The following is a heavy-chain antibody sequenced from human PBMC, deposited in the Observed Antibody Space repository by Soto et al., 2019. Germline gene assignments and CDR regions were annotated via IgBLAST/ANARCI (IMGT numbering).Heavy chain of an antibody. CDR2: IIPIFGTA. Sequence: SVKVSCKASGDTFSSYAISWVRQAPGQGLEWMGGIIPIFGTANYAQKFQGRVTITADESTSTAYMELSNLRSEDTALYYCARDGSGYRSRASPMDVWGQGTTVTVSS. J-gene: IGHJ6*02. D-gene: IGHD3-22*01. V-gene: IGHV1-69*13. CDR1: GDTFSSYA. CDR3: ARDGSGYRSRASPMDV.